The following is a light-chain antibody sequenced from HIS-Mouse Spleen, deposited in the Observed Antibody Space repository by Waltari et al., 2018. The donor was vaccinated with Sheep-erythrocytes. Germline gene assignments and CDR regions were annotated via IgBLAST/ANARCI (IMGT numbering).Light chain of an antibody. CDR2: KDS. V-gene: IGLV3-25*03. Sequence: SYELTQPPSVFVSPGQTARITCSGDALPKQYAYWYQQKPGQAPVLVIYKDSERPSGIPGRFSGSSSGTTVTLTISGVQAEDEADYYCQSADSSGTYVFGTGTKVTVL. CDR3: QSADSSGTYV. CDR1: ALPKQY. J-gene: IGLJ1*01.